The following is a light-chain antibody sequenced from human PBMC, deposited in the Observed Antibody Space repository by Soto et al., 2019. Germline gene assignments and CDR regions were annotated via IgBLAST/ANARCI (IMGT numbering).Light chain of an antibody. CDR2: LDSDGSH. CDR3: QSWGTGIVV. CDR1: SGHSSYA. Sequence: QPVLTQSPSASASLGASVKLTCTLSSGHSSYAIACHKQQPEKGPRYLMRLDSDGSHSEADRIPDRFSGSSSGAERYLTIPRLQSEDEAYYYCQSWGTGIVVFGGGTKLTV. V-gene: IGLV4-69*01. J-gene: IGLJ2*01.